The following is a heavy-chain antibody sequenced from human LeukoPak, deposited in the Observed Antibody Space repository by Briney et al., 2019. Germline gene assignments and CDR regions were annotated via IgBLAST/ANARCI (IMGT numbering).Heavy chain of an antibody. V-gene: IGHV3-7*01. CDR2: IRRDGSQI. Sequence: PGGSLRLSCAASGFTFSNYWMTWVRQAPGKGLEWVANIRRDGSQIHYVDSVKGRFTISRDNARNSLSLQMNSLRAEDTAIYYCARDDSPTLTGPAYYDAFDTWGQGIMVTVSS. J-gene: IGHJ3*02. CDR3: ARDDSPTLTGPAYYDAFDT. D-gene: IGHD4-11*01. CDR1: GFTFSNYW.